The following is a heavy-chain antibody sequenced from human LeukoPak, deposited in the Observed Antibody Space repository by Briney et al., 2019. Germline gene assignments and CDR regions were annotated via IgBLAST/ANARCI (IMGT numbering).Heavy chain of an antibody. CDR3: AKAWEGYYDSSGYPDY. Sequence: GGSLRLSCAASGFTFSSYGMHWVRQAPGKGLEWVAVISYDGSNKYYADSVKGRFTISRDNSKNTLYLQMNSLRAEDTAVYYCAKAWEGYYDSSGYPDYWGQGTLVTVSS. J-gene: IGHJ4*02. D-gene: IGHD3-22*01. CDR2: ISYDGSNK. CDR1: GFTFSSYG. V-gene: IGHV3-30*18.